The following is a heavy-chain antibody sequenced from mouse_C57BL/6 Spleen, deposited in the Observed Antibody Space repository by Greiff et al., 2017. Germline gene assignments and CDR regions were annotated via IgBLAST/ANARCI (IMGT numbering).Heavy chain of an antibody. CDR3: ARLLRSFYAMDY. CDR1: GYTFTDYN. J-gene: IGHJ4*01. D-gene: IGHD1-1*01. Sequence: VQLQQSGPELVKPGASVKIPCKASGYTFTDYNMDWVKQSHGKSLEWIGDINPNNGGTIYNQKFKGKATLTVDKSSSTAYMELRSLTSEDTAVYYCARLLRSFYAMDYWGQGTSVTVSS. CDR2: INPNNGGT. V-gene: IGHV1-18*01.